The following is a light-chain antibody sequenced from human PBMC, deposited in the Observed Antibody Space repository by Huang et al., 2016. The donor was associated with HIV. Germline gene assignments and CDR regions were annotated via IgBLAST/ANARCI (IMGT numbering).Light chain of an antibody. CDR1: QSISSY. CDR3: QQSYSTPPWT. V-gene: IGKV1-39*01. Sequence: DIQMTQSPSSLSASVGDRVTITCRASQSISSYLNWYQQKPGKAPKLLIYAASRWQSGVPSRFSGRGSGTDFTLTISSLQPEDFATYYCQQSYSTPPWTFGQGTKVEIK. CDR2: AAS. J-gene: IGKJ1*01.